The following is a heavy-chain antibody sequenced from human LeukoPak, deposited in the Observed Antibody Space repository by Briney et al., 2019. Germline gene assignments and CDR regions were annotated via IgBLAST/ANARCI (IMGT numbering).Heavy chain of an antibody. CDR1: GFTFGDYA. D-gene: IGHD5-12*01. CDR2: IRSKAYGGTT. Sequence: PGRSLRLSCTASGFTFGDYAMSWFRQAPGKGLEWVGFIRSKAYGGTTECAASVKGRFTISRDDSKSIAYLQMNSLKTEDTAVYYCTRASSGYVYQNWFDPWGQGTLVTVSS. V-gene: IGHV3-49*03. J-gene: IGHJ5*02. CDR3: TRASSGYVYQNWFDP.